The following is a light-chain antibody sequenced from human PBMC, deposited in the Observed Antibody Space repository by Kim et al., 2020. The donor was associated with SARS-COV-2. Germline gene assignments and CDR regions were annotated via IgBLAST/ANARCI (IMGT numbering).Light chain of an antibody. CDR3: SSYAGSNKLV. J-gene: IGLJ2*01. V-gene: IGLV2-8*01. CDR2: EVS. Sequence: QSVTISGPGTSSDVGTYKYVSWYQQHPGKAPKLMIYEVSQRPSGGPDRFSGSKSGNTASLTVSGLQAEDEADYYCSSYAGSNKLVFGGGTQLTVL. CDR1: SSDVGTYKY.